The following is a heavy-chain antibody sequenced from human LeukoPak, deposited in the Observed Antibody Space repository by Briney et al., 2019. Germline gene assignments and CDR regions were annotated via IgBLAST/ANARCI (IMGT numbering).Heavy chain of an antibody. Sequence: PGESLKISCKGSGYSFTTYWISWMRQMLGKGLEWMGRIDPTDSYTNYSPSFEGHVTISIDKSSNSVFLQWNSLKASDTAMYYCARGSHYDNRYYYHWYFDLWGRGTLVTVSS. J-gene: IGHJ2*01. CDR2: IDPTDSYT. CDR3: ARGSHYDNRYYYHWYFDL. D-gene: IGHD3-22*01. CDR1: GYSFTTYW. V-gene: IGHV5-10-1*01.